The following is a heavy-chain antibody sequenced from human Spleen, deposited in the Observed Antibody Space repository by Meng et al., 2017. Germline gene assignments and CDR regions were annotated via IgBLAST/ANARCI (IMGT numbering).Heavy chain of an antibody. J-gene: IGHJ2*01. CDR1: GDSISSGSYY. Sequence: SETLSLTCTVSGDSISSGSYYWSWIRQPAGKGLEWVGHIYTSGSTNYNPSLKSRVTMSVDTSKNQFSLKLSSVTVADTAVYFCARGYCISTTCWNWYFDLWGRGTLVTVSS. CDR3: ARGYCISTTCWNWYFDL. V-gene: IGHV4-61*09. CDR2: IYTSGST. D-gene: IGHD2-2*01.